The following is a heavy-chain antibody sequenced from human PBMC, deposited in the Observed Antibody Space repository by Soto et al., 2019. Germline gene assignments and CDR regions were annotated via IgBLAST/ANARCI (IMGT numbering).Heavy chain of an antibody. CDR3: VRDYILTRFDP. J-gene: IGHJ5*02. CDR2: VYYSGST. V-gene: IGHV4-59*01. CDR1: GGSISNYY. Sequence: SETLSLTCTVSGGSISNYYWTWVRQPPGKGLEWIGYVYYSGSTNYNPSLESRVTISIDASKNQFSLKMKSVTAADTAVYYCVRDYILTRFDPWGQGDLVTV. D-gene: IGHD3-3*01.